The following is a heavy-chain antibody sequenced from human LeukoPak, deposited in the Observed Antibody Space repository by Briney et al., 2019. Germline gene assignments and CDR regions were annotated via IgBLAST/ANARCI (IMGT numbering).Heavy chain of an antibody. CDR1: GFTVSSNY. D-gene: IGHD3-10*01. V-gene: IGHV3-23*01. CDR2: ISGSGGST. Sequence: GGSLRLSCAASGFTVSSNYMSWVRQAPGKGLEWVSAISGSGGSTYYADSVKGRFTISRDNSKNTLYLQMNSLRAEDTAVYYCAKDARPYGSGSYFFDYWGQGTLVTVSS. J-gene: IGHJ4*02. CDR3: AKDARPYGSGSYFFDY.